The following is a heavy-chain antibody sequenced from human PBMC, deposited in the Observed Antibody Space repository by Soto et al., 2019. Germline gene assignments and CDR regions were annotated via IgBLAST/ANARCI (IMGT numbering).Heavy chain of an antibody. CDR2: INSDGSST. V-gene: IGHV3-74*01. D-gene: IGHD5-12*01. J-gene: IGHJ2*01. Sequence: PGGSLRLSCAASGFTFSSYWMHWVRQAPGKGLVWVSRINSDGSSTSYADSVKGRFTISRDNAKNTLYLQMNSLRAEDTAVYYCASTSGYDYWYFDRWGRGTLVTVSS. CDR1: GFTFSSYW. CDR3: ASTSGYDYWYFDR.